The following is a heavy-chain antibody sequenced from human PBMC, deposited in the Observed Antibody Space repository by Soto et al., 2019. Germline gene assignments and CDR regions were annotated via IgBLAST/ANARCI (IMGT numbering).Heavy chain of an antibody. D-gene: IGHD6-6*01. CDR1: GFTFSTYA. V-gene: IGHV3-30*09. Sequence: QVQLVESGGGVVQTGRSLRLSCAASGFTFSTYAMHWVRQAPGKGLEWVAVISDDGTKNSYADSVKGRFAVSRDNFRHTLYLQMNSLIGEDTAVYYCATIPLKSSSSGGYYYNGMDGWGQGTTVTVSP. CDR2: ISDDGTKN. CDR3: ATIPLKSSSSGGYYYNGMDG. J-gene: IGHJ6*01.